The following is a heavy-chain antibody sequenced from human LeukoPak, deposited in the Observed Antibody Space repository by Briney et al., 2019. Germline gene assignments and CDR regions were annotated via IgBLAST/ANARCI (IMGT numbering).Heavy chain of an antibody. Sequence: GASVKVSCKASGGTFSSYAISWVRQAPGQGLEWMGGIIPFFGTANYAQKFQGRVTITADESTSTAYMELSSLRSEDTAVYYCARSRITMIVVVILYDAFDIWGQGTMVTVSS. D-gene: IGHD3-22*01. CDR2: IIPFFGTA. CDR1: GGTFSSYA. J-gene: IGHJ3*02. V-gene: IGHV1-69*13. CDR3: ARSRITMIVVVILYDAFDI.